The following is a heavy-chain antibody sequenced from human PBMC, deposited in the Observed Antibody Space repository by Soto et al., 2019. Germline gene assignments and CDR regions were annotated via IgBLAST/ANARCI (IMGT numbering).Heavy chain of an antibody. CDR3: ARVPSPFDYYYAMDV. J-gene: IGHJ6*02. Sequence: TLSLTCTVSGDSISSGNKYWSWIRQAPGKGLEWIGYIFSSGTTYYNPSLKSRLTMSLDTSQNQFSLRLASVTDADSAVYYCARVPSPFDYYYAMDVWGQGTTVTVSS. V-gene: IGHV4-30-4*01. CDR1: GDSISSGNKY. D-gene: IGHD3-16*01. CDR2: IFSSGTT.